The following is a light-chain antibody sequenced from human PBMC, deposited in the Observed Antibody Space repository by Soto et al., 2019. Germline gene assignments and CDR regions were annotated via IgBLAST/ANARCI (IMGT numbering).Light chain of an antibody. Sequence: DIQMTQSPSSLSASVGNRFTITCRASQSIIGGLAWYQQKPGKAPRLLIYDGFSLETGVPSRFSGSGSGTEFTLAINGLQPDDFATYYCQHSDNYLWTFGQGTKVDIK. CDR3: QHSDNYLWT. V-gene: IGKV1-5*01. J-gene: IGKJ1*01. CDR1: QSIIGG. CDR2: DGF.